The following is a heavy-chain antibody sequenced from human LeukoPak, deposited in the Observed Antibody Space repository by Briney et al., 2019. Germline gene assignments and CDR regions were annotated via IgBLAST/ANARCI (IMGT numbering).Heavy chain of an antibody. J-gene: IGHJ6*03. D-gene: IGHD2-2*01. CDR3: AKARRACSSTMCYRLIHFFYYMDV. V-gene: IGHV3-23*01. CDR2: ISGSGTGT. Sequence: GGSLRLSCAASGFTFSNYAMNWVRHAPGKGLEWVSSISGSGTGTYYADSLQGRFSISRDDSENTLYLQMNSLRAEDTAVYYCAKARRACSSTMCYRLIHFFYYMDVWGKGTTVTVSS. CDR1: GFTFSNYA.